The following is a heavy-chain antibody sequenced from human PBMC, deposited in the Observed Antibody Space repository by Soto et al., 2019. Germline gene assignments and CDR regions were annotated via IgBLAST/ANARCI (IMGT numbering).Heavy chain of an antibody. J-gene: IGHJ4*02. Sequence: EVQLLESGGGLVQPGGSLRLYCAASGFSFRNYAMSWVRQAPGKGLEWISTLTGSSSNIYYADCVKGRFAISRDNSRNTLYLQMNSLTAEDTAVYYCANGRATYGLLTHDYWVQGTLVTVSS. CDR3: ANGRATYGLLTHDY. V-gene: IGHV3-23*01. D-gene: IGHD3-10*01. CDR1: GFSFRNYA. CDR2: LTGSSSNI.